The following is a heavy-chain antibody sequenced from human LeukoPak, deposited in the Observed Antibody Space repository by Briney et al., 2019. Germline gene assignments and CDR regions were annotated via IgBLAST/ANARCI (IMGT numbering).Heavy chain of an antibody. J-gene: IGHJ4*02. CDR3: AKKWGVDYGLRY. CDR1: GFTLSSYG. Sequence: PGRSLRLSSAASGFTLSSYGMNWVRQAPGKGLEWVAFIRYDGSNKYYADSVTGRFTISRDKSKHTLNLHMNCLRADDTTVHCFAKKWGVDYGLRYWGQGTLVTVSA. D-gene: IGHD4-17*01. CDR2: IRYDGSNK. V-gene: IGHV3-30*02.